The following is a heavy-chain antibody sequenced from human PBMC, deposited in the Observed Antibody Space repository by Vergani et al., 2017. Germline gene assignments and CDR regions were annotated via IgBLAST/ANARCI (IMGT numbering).Heavy chain of an antibody. CDR1: GYTFTSYG. CDR3: ARVSSGVDTAMGLPNWFDP. J-gene: IGHJ5*02. Sequence: QVQLVQSGAEVKKPGASVKVSCKASGYTFTSYGISWVRQAPGQGLEWMGWISAYNGNTNYAQKLQGRVTMTTDTSTSTAYMGLRSLRSDDTAVYYCARVSSGVDTAMGLPNWFDPWGQGTLVTVSS. CDR2: ISAYNGNT. D-gene: IGHD5-18*01. V-gene: IGHV1-18*01.